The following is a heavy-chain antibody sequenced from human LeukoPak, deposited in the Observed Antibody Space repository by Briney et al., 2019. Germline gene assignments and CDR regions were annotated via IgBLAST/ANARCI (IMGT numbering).Heavy chain of an antibody. CDR1: GGSISSYY. J-gene: IGHJ6*03. CDR3: ARVTCGGDCRAHYYYYYMDV. V-gene: IGHV4-59*08. D-gene: IGHD2-21*02. Sequence: SETLSLTCTVSGGSISSYYWSWIRQPPGKGLEWIGCIYYSESANYNPSLKSRATMSVDTSKNQFSLKLSSVTAADTAVYYCARVTCGGDCRAHYYYYYMDVWGKGTTVTISS. CDR2: IYYSESA.